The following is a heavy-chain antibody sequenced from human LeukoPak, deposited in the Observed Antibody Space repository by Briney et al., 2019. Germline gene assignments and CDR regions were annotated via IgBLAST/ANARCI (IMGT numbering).Heavy chain of an antibody. CDR3: AKSTAAGREAFDI. CDR1: GFNLCHYG. V-gene: IGHV3-23*01. D-gene: IGHD6-13*01. CDR2: ISGSGGST. Sequence: GFLGLFLAGPGFNLCHYGINWVRQAPGKGPEWGFSISGSGGSTYYADSVKGRFTISRDNSKNTLYLQMNSLRAEDTAVYYCAKSTAAGREAFDIWGQGTMVSVSS. J-gene: IGHJ3*02.